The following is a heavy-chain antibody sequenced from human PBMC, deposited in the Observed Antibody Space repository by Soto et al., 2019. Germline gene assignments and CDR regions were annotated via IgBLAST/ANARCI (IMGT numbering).Heavy chain of an antibody. D-gene: IGHD6-25*01. CDR2: IYYSGST. CDR1: WGSSSGVGGY. Sequence: SETLVGRCPVAWGSSSGVGGYWIRIRQHPGKGLEWIGYIYYSGSTYYNPSLKSRVTISVDTSKNQFSLKLSSVTAADTAVYYCARASPSSSAYWGQGTPVTVSS. V-gene: IGHV4-31*03. J-gene: IGHJ4*02. CDR3: ARASPSSSAY.